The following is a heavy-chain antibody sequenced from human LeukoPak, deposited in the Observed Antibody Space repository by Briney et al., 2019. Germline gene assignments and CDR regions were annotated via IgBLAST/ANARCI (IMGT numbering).Heavy chain of an antibody. CDR3: AKGIYGDSSYYFDY. CDR1: GFTFSSYA. J-gene: IGHJ4*02. D-gene: IGHD4-17*01. V-gene: IGHV3-23*01. CDR2: ISGSGGST. Sequence: SGGSLRLSCAASGFTFSSYAMSWVRQAPGMGLEWVSAISGSGGSTYYADSVKGRFTISRDNSKNTLYLQMNSLRAEDTAVYYCAKGIYGDSSYYFDYWGQGTLVTVSS.